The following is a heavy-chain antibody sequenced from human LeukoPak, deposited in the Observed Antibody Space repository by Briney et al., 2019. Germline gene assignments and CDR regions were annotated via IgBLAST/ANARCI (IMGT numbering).Heavy chain of an antibody. J-gene: IGHJ3*02. D-gene: IGHD2-15*01. CDR2: INNYNDNP. CDR3: ARDFYCSGGSCHDTFDI. Sequence: ASVKVSCKASGYTFTTYGISWVRQVPGQGLEWMGWINNYNDNPRFAQKLQGRVTMTTDTSTSTAYMELRSLRSDDTAVYYCARDFYCSGGSCHDTFDIWGQGTMVTVSS. CDR1: GYTFTTYG. V-gene: IGHV1-18*01.